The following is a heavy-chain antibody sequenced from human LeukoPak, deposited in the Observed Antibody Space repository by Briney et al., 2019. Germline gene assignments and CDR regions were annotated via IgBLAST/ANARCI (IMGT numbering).Heavy chain of an antibody. V-gene: IGHV3-7*04. CDR1: GFTFSSHW. J-gene: IGHJ4*02. CDR3: ARGGYSSAWFWKD. D-gene: IGHD2-15*01. CDR2: IKQDGSEK. Sequence: GGSLRLSCAASGFTFSSHWMSWVRQAPGKGLEWVANIKQDGSEKYYVDSVKGRFTISRDNAKNSLYLQMNSLRAEDTAVYYCARGGYSSAWFWKDWGQGTLVSVSS.